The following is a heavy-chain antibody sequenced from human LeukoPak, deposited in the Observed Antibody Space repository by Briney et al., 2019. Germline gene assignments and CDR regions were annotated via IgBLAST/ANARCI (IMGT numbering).Heavy chain of an antibody. CDR3: ARDYDFWSGYPYYFDY. V-gene: IGHV3-7*01. CDR1: GFTFSSYW. D-gene: IGHD3-3*01. J-gene: IGHJ4*02. Sequence: GGSLRLSCAASGFTFSSYWMSWVRQAPGKGLEWVANIKQDGSEKYYVDSVKGRFTISRDNAKNSLYLQMNSLRAEDTAVYYCARDYDFWSGYPYYFDYWGQGTLVTVSS. CDR2: IKQDGSEK.